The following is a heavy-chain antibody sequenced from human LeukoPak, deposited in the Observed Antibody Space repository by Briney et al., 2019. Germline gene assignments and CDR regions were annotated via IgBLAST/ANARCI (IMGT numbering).Heavy chain of an antibody. Sequence: ASVKVSCKASGYTFTGYYMHWVRQAPGQGLEWMGWINPNSGGTNYAQKFQGRVTMTRDTSISTAYMELSRLRSDDTAVYYCARGPPIAAAGTGWFDLWGQGTLVTVSS. V-gene: IGHV1-2*02. CDR3: ARGPPIAAAGTGWFDL. J-gene: IGHJ5*02. CDR2: INPNSGGT. CDR1: GYTFTGYY. D-gene: IGHD6-13*01.